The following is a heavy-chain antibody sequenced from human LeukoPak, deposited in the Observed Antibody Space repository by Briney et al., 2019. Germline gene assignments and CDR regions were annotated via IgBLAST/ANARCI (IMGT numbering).Heavy chain of an antibody. D-gene: IGHD6-13*01. Sequence: SETLSLTCAVYGGSFSGYYWSWIRQPPGKGLEWIGYIYYSGSTNYNPSLKSRVTISVDTSKNQFSLKLSSVTAADTAVYYCARHGAAAGQGYFQHWGQGTLVTVSS. J-gene: IGHJ1*01. CDR1: GGSFSGYY. V-gene: IGHV4-59*08. CDR2: IYYSGST. CDR3: ARHGAAAGQGYFQH.